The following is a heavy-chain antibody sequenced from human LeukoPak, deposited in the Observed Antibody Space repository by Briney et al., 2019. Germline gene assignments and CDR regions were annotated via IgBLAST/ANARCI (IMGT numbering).Heavy chain of an antibody. Sequence: GGSLRLSCAASGFTFSSYWMHWVRQAPGKGLVWVSPINSDGSSTSYADSVKGRFTISRDNAKNTLYLQMNSLRAEDTAVYYCARDLGSRYCSGGSCYGFDYWGQGTLVTVSS. V-gene: IGHV3-74*01. J-gene: IGHJ4*02. CDR3: ARDLGSRYCSGGSCYGFDY. CDR2: INSDGSST. CDR1: GFTFSSYW. D-gene: IGHD2-15*01.